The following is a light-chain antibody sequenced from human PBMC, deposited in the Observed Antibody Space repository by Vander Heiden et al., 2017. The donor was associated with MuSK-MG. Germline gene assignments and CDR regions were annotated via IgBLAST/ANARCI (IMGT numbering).Light chain of an antibody. V-gene: IGKV1-8*01. Sequence: AIRMTQSPSSFSASTGDRVTITCRASQGISSYLAWYQQKPGKAPKLLIYAASTLQSGVPSRFSGSGYGTDFTLTISCRQSEDFASYYCQQHESYPPWTFGQGTKVEIK. CDR2: AAS. J-gene: IGKJ1*01. CDR3: QQHESYPPWT. CDR1: QGISSY.